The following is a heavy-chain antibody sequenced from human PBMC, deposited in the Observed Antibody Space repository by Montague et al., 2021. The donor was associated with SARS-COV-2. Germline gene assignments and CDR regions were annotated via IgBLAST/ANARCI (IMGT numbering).Heavy chain of an antibody. CDR3: ARAGGFYDYCSGYSSSACFFDS. CDR1: GGSVSSYY. J-gene: IGHJ5*01. D-gene: IGHD3-3*01. V-gene: IGHV4-59*02. CDR2: IYYSGST. Sequence: SETLSLTCTVSGGSVSSYYWSWILQSPGKGLQWLGYIYYSGSTDYNPSLKSRVTMSVDTSKNQLSLRLNSVTTADTAVYFCARAGGFYDYCSGYSSSACFFDSWGQGILVTVSS.